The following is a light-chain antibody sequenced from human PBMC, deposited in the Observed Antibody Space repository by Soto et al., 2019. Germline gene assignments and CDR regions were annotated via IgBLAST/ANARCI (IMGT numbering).Light chain of an antibody. CDR1: SSDVGGYKF. Sequence: QSALTQPASVSGSPGQSITISCTGTSSDVGGYKFVSWYQQHPGKAPTLMIYEVNYRPSGVSDRFSGSKSGNTASLTISGLQAEDEADYYCSSYTNSTTLVVFGGGTKLTVL. CDR3: SSYTNSTTLVV. J-gene: IGLJ2*01. CDR2: EVN. V-gene: IGLV2-14*01.